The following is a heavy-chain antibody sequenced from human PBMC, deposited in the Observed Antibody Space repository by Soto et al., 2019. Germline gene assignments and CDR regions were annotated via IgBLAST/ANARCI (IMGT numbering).Heavy chain of an antibody. D-gene: IGHD4-4*01. CDR2: INHSGST. J-gene: IGHJ6*02. CDR3: ARYSNYILFLYGMDV. Sequence: QVQLQQWGAGLLKPSETLSLTCAVYGGSFSGYYWSWIRQPPGKGLEWIGEINHSGSTNYNPSLKSRVTISVDTSKNQFSLKLSSVTAADTAVYYCARYSNYILFLYGMDVWGQGTTVTVSS. CDR1: GGSFSGYY. V-gene: IGHV4-34*01.